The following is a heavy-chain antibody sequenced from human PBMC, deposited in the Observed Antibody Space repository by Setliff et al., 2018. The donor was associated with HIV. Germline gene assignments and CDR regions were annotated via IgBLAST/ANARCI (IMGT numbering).Heavy chain of an antibody. D-gene: IGHD3-16*01. V-gene: IGHV1-69*13. J-gene: IGHJ4*02. CDR2: IITLFGEA. CDR3: ARQPYYDDDGTNLPSEWRVLG. CDR1: GYTFTSYG. Sequence: ASVKVSCKASGYTFTSYGINWVRQAPGQGLVWMGGIITLFGEANYAQKFQGRVTITADESTSTAYMELNSLRSDDAAVYYCARQPYYDDDGTNLPSEWRVLGWGQGTLVTVSS.